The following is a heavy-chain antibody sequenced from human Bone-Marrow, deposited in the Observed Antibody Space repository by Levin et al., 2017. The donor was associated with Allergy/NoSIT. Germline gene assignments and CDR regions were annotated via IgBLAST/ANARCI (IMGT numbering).Heavy chain of an antibody. CDR2: ISRSSSTI. D-gene: IGHD2-2*01. J-gene: IGHJ4*02. CDR1: GFTFSRYS. V-gene: IGHV3-48*02. CDR3: ARPDCSGTSCYYFFDS. Sequence: QAGGSLRLSCAASGFTFSRYSMNWVRQAPGRGLEWVSYISRSSSTISYADSVKGRFTISRDNAKYSLYLQMNSLRDEDTAVYYCARPDCSGTSCYYFFDSWGQGTLVTVSS.